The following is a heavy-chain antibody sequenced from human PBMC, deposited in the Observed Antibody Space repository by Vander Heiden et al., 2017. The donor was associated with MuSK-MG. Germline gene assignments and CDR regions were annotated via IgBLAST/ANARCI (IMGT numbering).Heavy chain of an antibody. J-gene: IGHJ6*02. D-gene: IGHD4-17*01. Sequence: EVQLVESGGGLVKPGGSLSLSCAASGFTFSGYGMNWVRQAPGKGLEWVSSISSSSSYIYYADSVKGRFTISRDNAKNSLYLQMNSLRAEDTAVYYCAREYGDYYYYYGMDVWGQGTTVTVSS. CDR2: ISSSSSYI. CDR3: AREYGDYYYYYGMDV. V-gene: IGHV3-21*01. CDR1: GFTFSGYG.